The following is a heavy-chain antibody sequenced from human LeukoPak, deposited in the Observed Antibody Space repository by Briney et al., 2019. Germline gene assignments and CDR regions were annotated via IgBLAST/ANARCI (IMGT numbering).Heavy chain of an antibody. J-gene: IGHJ4*02. CDR2: ITGSRDST. D-gene: IGHD2-15*01. CDR3: AKGRGYCTGGSCYSDY. V-gene: IGHV3-23*01. CDR1: GFTFSSYV. Sequence: PGGSLRLSCAASGFTFSSYVMSWVRQAPGKGLEWVSAITGSRDSTYYVDSVKDRFTISRDNSKNTVYLQMNSLRAEDTAVYYCAKGRGYCTGGSCYSDYWGQGTLVTVSS.